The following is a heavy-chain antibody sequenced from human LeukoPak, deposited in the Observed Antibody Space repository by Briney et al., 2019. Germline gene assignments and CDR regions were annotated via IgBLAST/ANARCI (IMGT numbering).Heavy chain of an antibody. V-gene: IGHV3-11*01. J-gene: IGHJ4*02. CDR3: VGEYYYDSSGYYSGFDY. CDR1: GFTLSDYY. CDR2: ISSSGSTI. D-gene: IGHD3-22*01. Sequence: PGGSLRLSCAASGFTLSDYYMSWIRQAPGKGLEWVSYISSSGSTIYYADSVKGRFTISRDNAKNSLYLQMNSLRAEDTAVYYCVGEYYYDSSGYYSGFDYWGQGTLVTVSS.